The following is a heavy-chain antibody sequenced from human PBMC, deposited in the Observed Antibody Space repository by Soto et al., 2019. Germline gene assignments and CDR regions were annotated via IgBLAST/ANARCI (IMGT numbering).Heavy chain of an antibody. V-gene: IGHV3-74*01. D-gene: IGHD3-10*01. CDR1: GFTFSSYW. J-gene: IGHJ4*02. CDR3: ARLAMIRGVIADY. CDR2: INSDAIST. Sequence: EVQLVESGGGLVQPGGSLRLSCAASGFTFSSYWMHWVRQAPGKGLVWVSRINSDAISTSYADSVKGRFTISRDNAKNTLYLQMNSLRAEDTAVYYCARLAMIRGVIADYWGQGTLVTVSS.